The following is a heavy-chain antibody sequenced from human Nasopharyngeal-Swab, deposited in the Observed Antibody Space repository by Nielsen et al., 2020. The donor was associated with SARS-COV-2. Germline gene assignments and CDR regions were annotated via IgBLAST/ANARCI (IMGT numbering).Heavy chain of an antibody. CDR2: IYHSGST. Sequence: SETLSLTCTVSGYSISSGYYWGWIRQPPGKGLEWIGSIYHSGSTYYNPSLKSRVTISVDTSKNQFSLKLSSVTAADTAVYYCARGLSRNWNDGGFFDYWCQVTLVTVSS. CDR3: ARGLSRNWNDGGFFDY. J-gene: IGHJ4*02. CDR1: GYSISSGYY. V-gene: IGHV4-38-2*02. D-gene: IGHD1-20*01.